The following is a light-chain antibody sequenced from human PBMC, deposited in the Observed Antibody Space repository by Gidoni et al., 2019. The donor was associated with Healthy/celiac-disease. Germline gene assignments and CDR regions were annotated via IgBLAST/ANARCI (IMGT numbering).Light chain of an antibody. Sequence: DIVMTQSRDSLAVPLGERATINCKSSQSVLYSSNNKNYLAWYQQKPGQPPKLLIYWASTRESGVPDRFSGSGSGTDFTLTISSLQAEDVAVYYCQQYYSTPSWTFGQGTKVEIK. V-gene: IGKV4-1*01. CDR2: WAS. J-gene: IGKJ1*01. CDR1: QSVLYSSNNKNY. CDR3: QQYYSTPSWT.